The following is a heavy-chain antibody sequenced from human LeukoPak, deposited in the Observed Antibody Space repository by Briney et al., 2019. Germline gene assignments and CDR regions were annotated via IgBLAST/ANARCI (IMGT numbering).Heavy chain of an antibody. D-gene: IGHD6-19*01. CDR1: GFTFSSYA. V-gene: IGHV3-23*01. Sequence: PGGSLRLSCAASGFTFSSYAMSWVRQAPGKGLEWVSAISGSGGSTYYADSVKGRFTISRDNSKNTLYLQMNSLRAEDTAVYYCAKVSGWSYYYYMDVWDKGTTVTVSS. J-gene: IGHJ6*03. CDR2: ISGSGGST. CDR3: AKVSGWSYYYYMDV.